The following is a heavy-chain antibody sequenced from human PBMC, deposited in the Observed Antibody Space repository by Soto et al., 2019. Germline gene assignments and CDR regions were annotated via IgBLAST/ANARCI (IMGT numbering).Heavy chain of an antibody. CDR1: GGSFSGYY. D-gene: IGHD2-2*01. V-gene: IGHV4-34*01. J-gene: IGHJ4*02. CDR3: ASPRQYCSSTSCYAYDFWSGYCN. CDR2: INHSGST. Sequence: QVQLQQWGAGLLKPSETLSLTCAVYGGSFSGYYWSWIRQPPGKGLEWIGEINHSGSTNYNPSLKRGVTISVDTSKNQFSLKLSSVTAADTAVYYCASPRQYCSSTSCYAYDFWSGYCNWGQGTLVTVSS.